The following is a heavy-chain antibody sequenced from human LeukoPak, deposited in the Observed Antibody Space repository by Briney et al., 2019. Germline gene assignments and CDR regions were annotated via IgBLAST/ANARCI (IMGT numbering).Heavy chain of an antibody. V-gene: IGHV3-33*01. CDR2: IWYDGSNK. J-gene: IGHJ4*02. CDR1: GFTFRNYG. D-gene: IGHD3-10*01. Sequence: GGSLRLSCAASGFTFRNYGMHWVRQAPGKGLEWVAVIWYDGSNKYYAGSVKGRFTISRDNSKNTLYLQMNSLRAEDTAVYYCARIGEYLDYWGQGTLVTVSS. CDR3: ARIGEYLDY.